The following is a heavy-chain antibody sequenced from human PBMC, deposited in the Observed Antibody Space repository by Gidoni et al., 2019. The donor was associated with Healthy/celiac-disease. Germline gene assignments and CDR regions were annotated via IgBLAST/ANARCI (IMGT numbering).Heavy chain of an antibody. CDR1: GYSFTSYW. J-gene: IGHJ4*02. CDR3: ARQGEAYYDILTGYYPRTGLDY. D-gene: IGHD3-9*01. V-gene: IGHV5-51*01. CDR2: IYPGDSDT. Sequence: EVQLVQSGAEVKTPGESLKISCKGSGYSFTSYWIGWVRQMPGKGLEWMGIIYPGDSDTRYSPSFQGQVTISADKSISTAYLQWSSLKASDTAMYYCARQGEAYYDILTGYYPRTGLDYWGQGTLVTVSS.